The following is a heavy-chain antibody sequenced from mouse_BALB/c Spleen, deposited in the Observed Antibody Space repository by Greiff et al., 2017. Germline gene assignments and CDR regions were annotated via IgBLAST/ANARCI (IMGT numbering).Heavy chain of an antibody. D-gene: IGHD2-10*01. CDR2: IWSGGST. V-gene: IGHV2-2*02. CDR1: GFSLTSYG. Sequence: VQLQQSGPGLVAPSQSLSITCTVSGFSLTSYGVHWVRQPPGKGLEWLGVIWSGGSTDYNAAFISRLSISKDNSKSQVFFKMNSLQANDTAIYYCARTFYGNYVGYFDYWGQGTTLTVSS. J-gene: IGHJ2*01. CDR3: ARTFYGNYVGYFDY.